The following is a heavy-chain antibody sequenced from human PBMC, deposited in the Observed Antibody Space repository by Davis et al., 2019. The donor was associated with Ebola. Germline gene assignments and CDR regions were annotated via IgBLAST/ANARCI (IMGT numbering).Heavy chain of an antibody. D-gene: IGHD1-1*01. J-gene: IGHJ4*02. Sequence: GESLKISCAASGFTFYRYEMNWVRQAPGKGLEWVSYISGSATSTFYADSVKGRFTISRDNAKNTLNLQMNSLRVEDTAVYYCTRDLNWVLFDIWGQGTLVTVSS. CDR2: ISGSATST. CDR1: GFTFYRYE. CDR3: TRDLNWVLFDI. V-gene: IGHV3-48*03.